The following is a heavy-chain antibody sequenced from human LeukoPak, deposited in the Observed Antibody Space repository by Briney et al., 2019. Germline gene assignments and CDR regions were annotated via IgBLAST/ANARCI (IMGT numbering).Heavy chain of an antibody. J-gene: IGHJ4*02. CDR1: GRSINSYY. V-gene: IGHV4-4*07. CDR2: IYTSGST. D-gene: IGHD2-15*01. CDR3: ARDNCIGGSCFTLDY. Sequence: SQTLSLTFSVSGRSINSYYWSWIRQPAGKGLEWIVRIYTSGSTTYNPPLKQRVTMSADTSKNQFSLQQSSVTAADTAVYYCARDNCIGGSCFTLDYWGQGTLVTVSS.